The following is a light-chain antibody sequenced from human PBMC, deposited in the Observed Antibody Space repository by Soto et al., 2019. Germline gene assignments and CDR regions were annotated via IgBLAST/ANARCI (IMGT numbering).Light chain of an antibody. CDR1: QSVSSSY. CDR3: KRDGSSPPYR. CDR2: GAS. Sequence: EIVLTQSPGTLSLSPGERATLSCRASQSVSSSYLAWYQQKPGQAPRLLIYGASSRATGIPDRYSGSGSGTAFTLTISRLEPEFFAVHYCKRDGSSPPYRFGQGLRAEIK. J-gene: IGKJ2*03. V-gene: IGKV3-20*01.